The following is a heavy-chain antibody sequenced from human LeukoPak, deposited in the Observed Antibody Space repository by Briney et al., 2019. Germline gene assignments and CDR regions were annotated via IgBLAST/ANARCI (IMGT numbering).Heavy chain of an antibody. D-gene: IGHD3-22*01. CDR2: INQSGST. J-gene: IGHJ4*02. Sequence: ASETLSLTCAVYGGSFSGYYWSWIRQPPGKGLEWIGEINQSGSTNYNPSLKSRVTISVDTSKNQFSLNLNSVTAADTAVYFCARDEGSAYPFDYWGQGTLVTVSS. V-gene: IGHV4-34*01. CDR3: ARDEGSAYPFDY. CDR1: GGSFSGYY.